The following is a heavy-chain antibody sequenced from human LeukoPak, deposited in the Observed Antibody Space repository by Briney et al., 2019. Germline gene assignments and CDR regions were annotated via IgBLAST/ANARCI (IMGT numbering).Heavy chain of an antibody. J-gene: IGHJ4*02. D-gene: IGHD2-8*01. CDR1: GFTFSSYA. CDR2: ISGSGGDT. V-gene: IGHV3-23*01. CDR3: AKDTSVARYCTNDICSPFDY. Sequence: GGSLRLSCAASGFTFSSYAMSWVRQAPGKGLQWVSAISGSGGDTYDADSVKGRFTISRDNSKNTLYLPMNSLRAEDTAVYYCAKDTSVARYCTNDICSPFDYWGQGTLVTVSS.